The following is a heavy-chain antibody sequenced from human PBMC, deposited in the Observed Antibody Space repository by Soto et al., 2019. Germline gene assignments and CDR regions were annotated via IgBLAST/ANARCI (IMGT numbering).Heavy chain of an antibody. Sequence: GGSLRLSCAASGFTFSSYGMHWVRQAPGKGLEWVAVISYDGSNKYYADSVKGRFTISRDNSKNTLYLQMNSLRAEDTAVYYCAKDTTVTFYYYYGMDVWGQGTTVTVSS. J-gene: IGHJ6*02. CDR3: AKDTTVTFYYYYGMDV. CDR1: GFTFSSYG. V-gene: IGHV3-30*18. D-gene: IGHD4-4*01. CDR2: ISYDGSNK.